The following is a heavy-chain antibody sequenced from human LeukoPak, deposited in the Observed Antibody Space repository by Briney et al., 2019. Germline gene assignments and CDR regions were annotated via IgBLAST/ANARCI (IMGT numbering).Heavy chain of an antibody. J-gene: IGHJ3*02. CDR2: INPNSGGT. V-gene: IGHV1-2*02. Sequence: VASVKVSCKASGYTFTGYYMHWVRPAPGQGLEWMGWINPNSGGTNYAQKLQGRVTMTRDTSISTAYMELSRLRSDDTAVYYCARDLGSYDAFDIWGQGTMVTVSS. CDR1: GYTFTGYY. D-gene: IGHD3-10*01. CDR3: ARDLGSYDAFDI.